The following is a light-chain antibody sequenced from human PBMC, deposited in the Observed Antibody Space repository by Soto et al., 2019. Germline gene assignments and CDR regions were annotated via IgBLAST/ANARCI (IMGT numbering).Light chain of an antibody. CDR2: GSS. J-gene: IGKJ1*01. Sequence: IQMTQSPSSTSSSXGHKVHITCXASQAIRNDLAWYQQKPGRAPKRLIYGSSSLQSGVPSRFSGSGSGTEFTLTISSLQPEDFATYYCLQHNVFPRTFGQGTKVDI. CDR3: LQHNVFPRT. CDR1: QAIRND. V-gene: IGKV1-17*01.